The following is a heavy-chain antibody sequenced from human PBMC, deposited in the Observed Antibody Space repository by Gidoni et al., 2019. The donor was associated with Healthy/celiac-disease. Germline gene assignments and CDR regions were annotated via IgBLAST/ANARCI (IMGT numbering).Heavy chain of an antibody. D-gene: IGHD2-2*01. Sequence: EVQLVESGGGLVQPGGSLRLSCPASGFTFSSYSMNWVRQAPGKGLEWVSYISSSSSTIYYADSVKCRFTISRDNAKNSLYLQMNSLRDEDTAVYYCAGYCSSTSCYSVGMDVWGQGTTVTVSS. CDR1: GFTFSSYS. J-gene: IGHJ6*02. CDR2: ISSSSSTI. V-gene: IGHV3-48*02. CDR3: AGYCSSTSCYSVGMDV.